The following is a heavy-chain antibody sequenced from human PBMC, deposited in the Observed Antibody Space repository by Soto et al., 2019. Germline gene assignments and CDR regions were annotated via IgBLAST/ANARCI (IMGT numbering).Heavy chain of an antibody. CDR1: GFTVSGYW. J-gene: IGHJ4*02. CDR3: VRGKL. CDR2: LNEDGSVK. Sequence: GGSLRLSCAVSGFTVSGYWMSWVRQAPGKGPEWVANLNEDGSVKYYVDSVKGRFTISRDNAKNSLSLEMNSLRAEDTAVYYCVRGKLWGQGTQVTVSS. V-gene: IGHV3-7*05.